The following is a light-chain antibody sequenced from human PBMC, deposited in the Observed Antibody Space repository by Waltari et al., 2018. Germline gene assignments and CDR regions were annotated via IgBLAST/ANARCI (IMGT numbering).Light chain of an antibody. Sequence: PVLTQPPSASALLGDSIKLTCTLSWEHSTYPIEWYQQRPGMSPRYIMTVKNDGSHKKGDGVSDRFRGSSSGADRYLTLSNLQSDDEAEYHCGVSHTIDGQVGRVFGGGTKLTVL. CDR2: VKNDGSH. CDR3: GVSHTIDGQVGRV. CDR1: WEHSTYP. V-gene: IGLV4-3*01. J-gene: IGLJ3*02.